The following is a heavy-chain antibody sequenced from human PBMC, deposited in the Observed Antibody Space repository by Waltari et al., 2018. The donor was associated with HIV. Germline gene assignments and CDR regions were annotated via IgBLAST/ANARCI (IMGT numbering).Heavy chain of an antibody. CDR3: ARKYSSSWGAPFDY. Sequence: QVKLVESGGGVVQPGRSLRLSCATSGFTFSSYGLHWVRQAPGKGLEWVTVIWYDGSKKYYADSVKGRFTISRDNSKNTLYLQMNSLRIEDTAVYYCARKYSSSWGAPFDYWGQGTLVTVSS. CDR1: GFTFSSYG. D-gene: IGHD6-13*01. CDR2: IWYDGSKK. J-gene: IGHJ4*02. V-gene: IGHV3-33*01.